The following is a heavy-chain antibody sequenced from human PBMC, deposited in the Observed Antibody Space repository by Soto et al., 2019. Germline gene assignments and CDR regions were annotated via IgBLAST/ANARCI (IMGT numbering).Heavy chain of an antibody. D-gene: IGHD6-19*01. V-gene: IGHV3-23*01. J-gene: IGHJ4*02. CDR2: ISDSGGRT. CDR1: GFTFNAYA. CDR3: AKELVNSGWTYFDY. Sequence: GGSLRLSCAASGFTFNAYAMSWVRQAPGKGLEWVSAISDSGGRTYYADSVKGRFTISRDNSKNTLYLQMNSLRAEDTAVYFCAKELVNSGWTYFDYWGQGTLVTVSS.